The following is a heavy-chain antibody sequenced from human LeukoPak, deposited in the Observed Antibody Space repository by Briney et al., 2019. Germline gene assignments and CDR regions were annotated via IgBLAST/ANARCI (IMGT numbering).Heavy chain of an antibody. CDR1: GSTFSSYA. Sequence: PGGSLRLSCAASGSTFSSYAMTWVRQAPGKGLDWVSGVTGSGASTYYADSVRGRFTISRDISKNTLSLQMDSLRAEDTAVYYCAKGSTYGYDYFLDHWGQGILVTVSS. CDR3: AKGSTYGYDYFLDH. J-gene: IGHJ4*02. D-gene: IGHD5-18*01. CDR2: VTGSGAST. V-gene: IGHV3-23*01.